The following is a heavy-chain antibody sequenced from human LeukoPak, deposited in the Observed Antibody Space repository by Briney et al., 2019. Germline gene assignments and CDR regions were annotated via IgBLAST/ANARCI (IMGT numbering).Heavy chain of an antibody. D-gene: IGHD5-12*01. CDR1: GFTFDSYA. Sequence: GRSLRLSCAAFGFTFDSYAIHWVRQAPGKGLEWVAVISYDGSNKYYADSVKGRFTISRDNSKNTLYLQLNSLRPEDTAVYYCARDQLAYSGYDTLFDYWGQGSLVTVSS. CDR2: ISYDGSNK. V-gene: IGHV3-30*04. CDR3: ARDQLAYSGYDTLFDY. J-gene: IGHJ4*02.